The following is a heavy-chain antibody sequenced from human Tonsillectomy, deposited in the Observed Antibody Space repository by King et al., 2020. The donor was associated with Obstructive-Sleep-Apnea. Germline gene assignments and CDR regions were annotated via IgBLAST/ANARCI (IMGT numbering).Heavy chain of an antibody. CDR1: GFTFSSSA. V-gene: IGHV3-30*04. J-gene: IGHJ4*02. CDR3: ARDLEGIVEVTATFDY. Sequence: VQLVESGGGVVQPGRSLRLSCAASGFTFSSSAMHWVRQAPGKGLEWVAIISYDGSHKYYADSVKGRFIISRDNSKNTLYLQMSSLRAEDTAVYYCARDLEGIVEVTATFDYWGQGTLVTVSS. CDR2: ISYDGSHK. D-gene: IGHD2-21*02.